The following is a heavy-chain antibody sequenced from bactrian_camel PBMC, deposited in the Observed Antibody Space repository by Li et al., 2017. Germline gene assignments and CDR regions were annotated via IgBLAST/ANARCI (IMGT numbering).Heavy chain of an antibody. D-gene: IGHD4*01. CDR1: EYRYC. CDR2: VWNGGKK. J-gene: IGHJ4*01. Sequence: DVQLVESGGGSVQAGGSLRLSCQFSEYRYCMAWVRQSAGKPLEWVAFVWNGGKKLVRDSLKGRFTISRDNAKKTVYLSVVNLKTEDTGVYYCATTGWNIAALEPHGCYWGQGTQVTVS. V-gene: IGHV3S35*01. CDR3: ATTGWNIAALEPHGCY.